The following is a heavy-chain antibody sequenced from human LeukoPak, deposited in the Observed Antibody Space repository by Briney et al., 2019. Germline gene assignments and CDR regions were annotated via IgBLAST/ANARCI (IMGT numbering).Heavy chain of an antibody. CDR2: ISTGSSTI. J-gene: IGHJ4*02. Sequence: GGSLRLSCAASGFTFSSYSMIWVRQAPGKGLEWVSYISTGSSTIYYADSVKGRFTISRDNSKNTLYLQMNSLRAEDTAVYYCARASFDGSGYFFYPPDYWGQGTLVTVSS. D-gene: IGHD3-22*01. V-gene: IGHV3-48*01. CDR3: ARASFDGSGYFFYPPDY. CDR1: GFTFSSYS.